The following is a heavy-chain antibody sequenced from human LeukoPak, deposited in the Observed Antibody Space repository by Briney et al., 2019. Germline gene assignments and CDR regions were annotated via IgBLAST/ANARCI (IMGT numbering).Heavy chain of an antibody. J-gene: IGHJ4*02. Sequence: SETLSLTCTVSGGSISSSNYYWGWIRQPPGKGLEWIGSIYYSGSTYYNPSLKSRVTMSVDTSKNQFSLNLNSVTAADTAVYFCARGSYSYGNAFDYWGQGTLVTVSS. D-gene: IGHD5-18*01. V-gene: IGHV4-39*07. CDR1: GGSISSSNYY. CDR2: IYYSGST. CDR3: ARGSYSYGNAFDY.